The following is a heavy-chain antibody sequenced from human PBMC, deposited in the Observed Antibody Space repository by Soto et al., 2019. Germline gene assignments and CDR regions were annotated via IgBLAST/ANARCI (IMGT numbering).Heavy chain of an antibody. Sequence: QVQLQESGPGLVKPSETLSLTCTVSGGSISSYYWSWIRQPPGKGLEWIGYIYYSGSTNFNPSLKSRVTISVAMSKSLFTLMLSSVTAADTGVYYCACGGATPLLGYWGQGTLVTVSS. CDR2: IYYSGST. D-gene: IGHD2-15*01. CDR1: GGSISSYY. CDR3: ACGGATPLLGY. V-gene: IGHV4-59*08. J-gene: IGHJ4*02.